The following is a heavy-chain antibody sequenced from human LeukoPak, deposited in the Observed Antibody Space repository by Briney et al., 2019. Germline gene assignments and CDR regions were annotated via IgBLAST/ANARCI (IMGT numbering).Heavy chain of an antibody. CDR3: AKRYYDFPLDY. CDR2: ISANGGET. J-gene: IGHJ4*02. CDR1: GFTFSIYA. Sequence: GGSLRLSCAASGFTFSIYAMSWVRQAPGKGLEWVSSISANGGETHYADSVEGRFTISSDNSKNTLYLQINNPRVEDTAVYYCAKRYYDFPLDYWGQGTLVTVSS. V-gene: IGHV3-23*01. D-gene: IGHD3-3*01.